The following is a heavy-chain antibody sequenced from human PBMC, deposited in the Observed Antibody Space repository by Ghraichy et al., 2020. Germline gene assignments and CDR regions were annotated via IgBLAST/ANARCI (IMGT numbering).Heavy chain of an antibody. CDR3: ARASTVVRFYYYDGLDV. V-gene: IGHV3-48*02. Sequence: GWSLRLSCVGSGFTFSGYNLNWVRQSPGKGLEWVSSITSSSRSIFSADSVKGRFTISRDNAQNSLYLQMNSLRDEDTAVYYCARASTVVRFYYYDGLDVWGQGTTVTVSS. CDR1: GFTFSGYN. J-gene: IGHJ6*02. D-gene: IGHD4-23*01. CDR2: ITSSSRSI.